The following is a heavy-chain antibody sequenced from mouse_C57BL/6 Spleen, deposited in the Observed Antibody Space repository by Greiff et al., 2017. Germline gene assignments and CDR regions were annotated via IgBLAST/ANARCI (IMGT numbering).Heavy chain of an antibody. Sequence: EVNVVESGGDLVKPGGSLKLSCAASGFTFSSYGMSWVRQSPDKRLEWVATISSGGSYTYYPDSVKGRFIISRDNAKNTLYLQMSSLKSEDTAMYYCARRGDYDYHFDYWGQGTTLTVSS. CDR3: ARRGDYDYHFDY. J-gene: IGHJ2*01. CDR2: ISSGGSYT. V-gene: IGHV5-6*02. CDR1: GFTFSSYG. D-gene: IGHD2-4*01.